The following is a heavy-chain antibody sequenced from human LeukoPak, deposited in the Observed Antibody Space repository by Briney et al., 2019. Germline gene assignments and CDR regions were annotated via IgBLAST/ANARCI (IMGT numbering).Heavy chain of an antibody. CDR3: ARDLWELLLSGTGDAFDI. D-gene: IGHD1-26*01. CDR2: ISSSGSTI. CDR1: GFTFSSYW. V-gene: IGHV3-48*04. Sequence: PGGSLRLSCAASGFTFSSYWMNWVRQAPGKGLEWVSYISSSGSTIYYADSVKGRFTISRDNAKNSLFLQMNSLRAEDTAVYYCARDLWELLLSGTGDAFDIWGQGTMVTVSS. J-gene: IGHJ3*02.